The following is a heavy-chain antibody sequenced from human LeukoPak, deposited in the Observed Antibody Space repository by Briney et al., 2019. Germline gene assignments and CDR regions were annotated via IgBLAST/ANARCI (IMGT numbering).Heavy chain of an antibody. CDR3: ATEDSSGYYSPFDY. CDR2: ISAYNGNT. Sequence: ASVKVSCKASGYTFTSYGISWVRQAPGQGLEWMGWISAYNGNTHYAQKLQGRVTMTTDTSTSTAYMELRSLRSDDTAVYYCATEDSSGYYSPFDYWGQGTLVTVSS. D-gene: IGHD3-22*01. CDR1: GYTFTSYG. J-gene: IGHJ4*02. V-gene: IGHV1-18*01.